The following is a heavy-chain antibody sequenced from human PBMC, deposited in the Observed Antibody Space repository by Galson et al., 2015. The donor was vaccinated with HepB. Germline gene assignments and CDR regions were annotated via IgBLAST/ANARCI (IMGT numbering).Heavy chain of an antibody. V-gene: IGHV4-34*01. CDR3: ARGGPMVDY. D-gene: IGHD3-10*01. CDR2: INHSGST. Sequence: ETLSLTCAVYGGSFSGYYWSWIRQPPGKGLEWIGEINHSGSTNYNPSLKSRVTISVDTSKNQFSLKLSSVTAADTAVYYCARGGPMVDYWGQGTLVTVSS. CDR1: GGSFSGYY. J-gene: IGHJ4*02.